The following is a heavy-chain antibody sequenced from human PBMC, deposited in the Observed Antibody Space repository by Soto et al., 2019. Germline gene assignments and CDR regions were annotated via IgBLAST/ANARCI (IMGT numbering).Heavy chain of an antibody. V-gene: IGHV3-48*01. CDR1: GFTFSSYS. Sequence: EVQLVESGGGLVQPGGSLRLSCAASGFTFSSYSMNWVRQAPGKGLEWVSYISSRSSTLYYADSVNGRFTIYRDNAKKLMYMQMNSQRAEDTAVYYCARGAYYYDSSGLSYWGQGTLVTVSS. D-gene: IGHD3-22*01. CDR2: ISSRSSTL. J-gene: IGHJ4*02. CDR3: ARGAYYYDSSGLSY.